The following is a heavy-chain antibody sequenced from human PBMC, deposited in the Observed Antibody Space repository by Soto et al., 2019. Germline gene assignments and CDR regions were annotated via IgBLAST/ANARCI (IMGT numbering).Heavy chain of an antibody. J-gene: IGHJ5*02. CDR3: ATVGTGSYNWFDP. Sequence: GGSLRLSCAASGFTFTGNWMHWVRQGPGKGLVWVARINRDGTATTYADSVTGRFTISRDNSKNTLYLQMNSLGAGDTAVYYCATVGTGSYNWFDPWGQGTIVTVSS. CDR1: GFTFTGNW. CDR2: INRDGTAT. D-gene: IGHD1-26*01. V-gene: IGHV3-74*01.